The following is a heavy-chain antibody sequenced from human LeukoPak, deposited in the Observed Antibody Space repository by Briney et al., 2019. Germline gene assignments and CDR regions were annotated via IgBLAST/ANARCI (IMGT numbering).Heavy chain of an antibody. Sequence: ASVKVSCKVSGYTLTELYMHWVRQAPGKGLEWMGGFDREEGETIYAQKFQGRVTMTKDTSTDTAYMELSSLRSEDTAVYYCATLLGGRPEIDYWGQGSLVTVSS. CDR2: FDREEGET. D-gene: IGHD1-14*01. J-gene: IGHJ4*02. V-gene: IGHV1-24*01. CDR1: GYTLTELY. CDR3: ATLLGGRPEIDY.